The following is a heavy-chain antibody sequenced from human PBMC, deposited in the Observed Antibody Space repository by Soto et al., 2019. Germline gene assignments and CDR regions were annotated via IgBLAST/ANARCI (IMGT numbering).Heavy chain of an antibody. V-gene: IGHV3-21*01. CDR3: ARDRGNTIFGVVIERHFDY. CDR1: GFTVSSYS. D-gene: IGHD3-3*01. Sequence: EVQLVESGGGLVKPGGSRRLSCAASGFTVSSYSMNWVRQAPGKGLEWVTSISSSSSYIYYADSVKGRFTISRDNAKNSLYLQMNSLRAEDTAVYYCARDRGNTIFGVVIERHFDYWGQGTLVTVSS. CDR2: ISSSSSYI. J-gene: IGHJ4*02.